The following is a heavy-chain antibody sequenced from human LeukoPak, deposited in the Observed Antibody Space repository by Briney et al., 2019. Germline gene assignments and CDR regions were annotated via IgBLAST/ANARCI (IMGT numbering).Heavy chain of an antibody. Sequence: GSLRLSCAASGFTFISYAMSWVRQAPGKGLEWVSALSGSGRSTYYADSVKGRFTISRDNSKNTLYLQMNSRRAEDTAVYYCAKVGAYYYDSSGYYTDWGQGTLVTVSS. CDR3: AKVGAYYYDSSGYYTD. V-gene: IGHV3-23*01. D-gene: IGHD3-22*01. CDR1: GFTFISYA. J-gene: IGHJ4*02. CDR2: LSGSGRST.